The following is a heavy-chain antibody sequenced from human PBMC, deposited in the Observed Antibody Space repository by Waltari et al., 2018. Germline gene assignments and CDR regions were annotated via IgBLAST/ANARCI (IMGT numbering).Heavy chain of an antibody. CDR2: INPSGGST. D-gene: IGHD3-10*01. J-gene: IGHJ4*02. Sequence: QVQLVQSGAEVKKPGASVKVSCKASGYTFTSYYMHWVRQAPGQGLEWMGIINPSGGSTSYAQKFQGRVTMTRDTSTSTVYMELSSLRSEDTAVYYCARANSAGWFGQNYFDYWGQGTLVTVSS. CDR3: ARANSAGWFGQNYFDY. V-gene: IGHV1-46*01. CDR1: GYTFTSYY.